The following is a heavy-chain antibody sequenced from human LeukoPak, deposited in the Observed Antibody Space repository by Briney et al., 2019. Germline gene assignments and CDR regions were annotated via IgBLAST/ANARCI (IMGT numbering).Heavy chain of an antibody. CDR2: ILGSSRTI. Sequence: GGSLRLSCAASGFSFSTYSMNWVRQAPGKGLEWIAYILGSSRTIYYADSVKGRFTISRDNAKNSLYLQMNSLRAEDTAVYYCARLTAAAGFDYWGQGTLVTVSS. J-gene: IGHJ4*02. D-gene: IGHD6-13*01. CDR3: ARLTAAAGFDY. V-gene: IGHV3-48*01. CDR1: GFSFSTYS.